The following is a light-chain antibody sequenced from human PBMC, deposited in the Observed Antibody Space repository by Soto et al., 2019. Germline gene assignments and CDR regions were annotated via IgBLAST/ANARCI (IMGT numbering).Light chain of an antibody. CDR2: GAS. Sequence: EIVLTQSPGTVSLSPLEVGAPCVMASQSVSNNYLAWYQQKPGQAPRLLIYGASNRATGIPDRFSGSGSGTDFTLTISRLETEDFAVYYCQQYGSSGTFGQGTKVDIK. V-gene: IGKV3-20*01. CDR1: QSVSNNY. CDR3: QQYGSSGT. J-gene: IGKJ1*01.